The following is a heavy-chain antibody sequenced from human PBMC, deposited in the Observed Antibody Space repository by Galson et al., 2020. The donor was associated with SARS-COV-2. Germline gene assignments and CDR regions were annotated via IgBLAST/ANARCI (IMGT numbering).Heavy chain of an antibody. D-gene: IGHD6-19*01. J-gene: IGHJ6*02. CDR3: ARLEGYSSGWTHYYYYGMDV. V-gene: IGHV1-2*02. CDR1: GYTFTGYY. CDR2: INPNSGGT. Sequence: ASVKVSCKASGYTFTGYYMHWVRQAPGQGLEWMGWINPNSGGTNYAQKFQGRVTMTRDTSISTAYMELSRLRSDDTAVYYCARLEGYSSGWTHYYYYGMDVWGQGTTVTVSS.